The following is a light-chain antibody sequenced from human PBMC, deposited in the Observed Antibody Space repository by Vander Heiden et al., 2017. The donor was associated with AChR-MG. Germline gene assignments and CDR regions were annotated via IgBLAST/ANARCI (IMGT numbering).Light chain of an antibody. CDR2: GAS. Sequence: EIVLTQSPGTLSLSPGERATLSCRASESVSNMYLAWYQQKPDQAPRLLIFGASTRPTGIPDRFSGSGSGTDFTLTISRLEPEDFAVYYCQQYGTSPRTFGQRTKLEIK. CDR3: QQYGTSPRT. V-gene: IGKV3-20*01. CDR1: ESVSNMY. J-gene: IGKJ2*01.